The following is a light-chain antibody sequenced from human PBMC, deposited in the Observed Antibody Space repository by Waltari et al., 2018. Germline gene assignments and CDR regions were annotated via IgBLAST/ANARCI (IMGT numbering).Light chain of an antibody. V-gene: IGKV4-1*01. J-gene: IGKJ2*02. CDR3: QQYYSIPRT. Sequence: DIVMTQSPDSLAVSLGERATINCKSSQSVLYNSDNKNDLAWYQQKPGQPPKLLIYWASIQESGVPDRFSGSGSGTDFTLTISSLQAEDVAVYYCQQYYSIPRTYGQGTKLEIK. CDR1: QSVLYNSDNKND. CDR2: WAS.